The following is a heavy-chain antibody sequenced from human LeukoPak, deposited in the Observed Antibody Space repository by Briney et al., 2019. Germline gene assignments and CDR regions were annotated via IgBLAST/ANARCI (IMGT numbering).Heavy chain of an antibody. J-gene: IGHJ5*02. V-gene: IGHV3-23*01. Sequence: EASVKVSCKASGGTFSSYAMSWVRQAPGKGLEWVSAISGSGGSTYYADSVKGRFTISRDNSKNTLYLQMNSLRAEDTAVYYCAKDLGDSSSTRNWFDPWGQGTLVTVSS. D-gene: IGHD6-6*01. CDR3: AKDLGDSSSTRNWFDP. CDR1: GGTFSSYA. CDR2: ISGSGGST.